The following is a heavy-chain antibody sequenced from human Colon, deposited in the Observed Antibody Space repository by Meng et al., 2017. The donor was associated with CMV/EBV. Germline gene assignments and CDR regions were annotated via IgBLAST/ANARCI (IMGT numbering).Heavy chain of an antibody. J-gene: IGHJ4*02. D-gene: IGHD2-21*01. CDR2: IKYDGVKK. Sequence: GGSLRLSCAASGFTFNNYWMTWVRQAPGKGLEWVASIKYDGVKKYYVHSVKGRFTISRDNSKNSLYLQMSSLRADDTAVYYCARDWCRGTNCDDDYLGYWGQGTLVTVSS. CDR3: ARDWCRGTNCDDDYLGY. V-gene: IGHV3-7*01. CDR1: GFTFNNYW.